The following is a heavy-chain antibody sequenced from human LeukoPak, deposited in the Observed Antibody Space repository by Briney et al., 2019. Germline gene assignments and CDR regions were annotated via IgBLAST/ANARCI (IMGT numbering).Heavy chain of an antibody. CDR3: ARGYSSRLYNWLDP. J-gene: IGHJ5*02. CDR2: ISGSGGST. CDR1: GFTFSRYA. Sequence: GGSLRLSCAASGFTFSRYAMSWVRQTPGKGLEWVSTISGSGGSTYYADSVKGRFTISRDNAKNTLYLQMNSLTAEDTAVYYCARGYSSRLYNWLDPWGQGTLVTVSS. V-gene: IGHV3-23*01. D-gene: IGHD6-13*01.